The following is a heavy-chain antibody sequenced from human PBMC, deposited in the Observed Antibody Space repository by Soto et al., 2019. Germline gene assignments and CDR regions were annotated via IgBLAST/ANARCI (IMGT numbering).Heavy chain of an antibody. V-gene: IGHV1-69*13. CDR2: IIPIFGTA. CDR1: GGGFSSYA. J-gene: IGHJ6*02. D-gene: IGHD2-2*01. CDR3: ARGQIVPAARVGNYYYYGMDV. Sequence: SVKVSCQASGGGFSSYAISWVRQAPGQGLEWMGGIIPIFGTANYAQKFQGRVTITADESTSTAYMELSSLRSEDTAVYYCARGQIVPAARVGNYYYYGMDVWGQGTTVTVSS.